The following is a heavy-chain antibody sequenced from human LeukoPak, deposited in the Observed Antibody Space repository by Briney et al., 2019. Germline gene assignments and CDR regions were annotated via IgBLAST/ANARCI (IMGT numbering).Heavy chain of an antibody. D-gene: IGHD5-24*01. Sequence: GGSLRLSCAASGFTFSSYSMNWVRQAPGKGLEWVSVITDSGASTYYADSVKGRFIISRDNPKKTLYLQMNSLRAEDAAMYFCAKDSWLTDYNYASGAFDIWGQGTMVTVSS. CDR2: ITDSGAST. CDR1: GFTFSSYS. CDR3: AKDSWLTDYNYASGAFDI. V-gene: IGHV3-23*01. J-gene: IGHJ3*02.